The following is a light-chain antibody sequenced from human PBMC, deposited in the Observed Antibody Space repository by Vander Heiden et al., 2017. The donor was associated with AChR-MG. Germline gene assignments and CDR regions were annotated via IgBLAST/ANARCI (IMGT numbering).Light chain of an antibody. CDR3: QVWDSDADQPG. V-gene: IGLV3-21*03. CDR1: KIERKT. Sequence: SYVLTQPPSVSVAPGSTARTTCGGDKIERKTVHWYQQKPGQAHVRCGEDDSARPSGIPDRFAGYNSGKTDALTISRVEAGDEAVDDGQVWDSDADQPGFGGGTKLTVL. CDR2: DDS. J-gene: IGLJ2*01.